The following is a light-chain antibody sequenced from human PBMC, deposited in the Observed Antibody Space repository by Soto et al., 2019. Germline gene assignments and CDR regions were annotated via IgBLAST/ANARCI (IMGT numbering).Light chain of an antibody. CDR1: SSDCGGYNY. Sequence: QSALTQLLAASGSPGRSVTISCTGTSSDCGGYNYVSGYQQHPGKAPNLMIYEVTKRPSGVPDRFSGSKSASTASLAVSGLQAEDEADYYCSSYAGTDNFYVFGTGTKVTVL. CDR2: EVT. V-gene: IGLV2-8*01. CDR3: SSYAGTDNFYV. J-gene: IGLJ1*01.